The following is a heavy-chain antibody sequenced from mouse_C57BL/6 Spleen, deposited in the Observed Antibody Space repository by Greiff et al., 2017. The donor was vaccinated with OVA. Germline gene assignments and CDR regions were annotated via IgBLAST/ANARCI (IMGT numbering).Heavy chain of an antibody. Sequence: VKVVESGPGLVAPSQSLSITCTVSGFSLTSYGVSWVRQPPGKGLEWLGVIWGDGSTNYHSALISRLGISKDNSKSQVFLKLNSLQTDDTATYYCASYYGSGYAMDYWGQGTSVTVSS. CDR3: ASYYGSGYAMDY. CDR1: GFSLTSYG. J-gene: IGHJ4*01. V-gene: IGHV2-3*01. CDR2: IWGDGST. D-gene: IGHD1-1*01.